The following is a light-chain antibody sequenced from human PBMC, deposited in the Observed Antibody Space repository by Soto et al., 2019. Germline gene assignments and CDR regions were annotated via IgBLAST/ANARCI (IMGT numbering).Light chain of an antibody. Sequence: DIQMTQSPSSLSASVGDRVTITCRASQGIRIDLGWFQQRPGKAPKRLIYGASSLQSGVPSRFSGSVSGTEFTLTISNLQPEDFATYYCLQHNSFPRTFGQGTKVEI. CDR3: LQHNSFPRT. CDR2: GAS. CDR1: QGIRID. J-gene: IGKJ1*01. V-gene: IGKV1-17*02.